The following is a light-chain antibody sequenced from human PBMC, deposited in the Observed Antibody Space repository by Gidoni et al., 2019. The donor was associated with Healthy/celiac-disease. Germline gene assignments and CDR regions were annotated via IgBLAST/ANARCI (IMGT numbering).Light chain of an antibody. Sequence: ELVMTQSPATLSVSPGERATLSCRASQSVSSNLAWYQQKPGQDPRLLSYGASTRATGIPARFSCSGSGTEFTLTISSLQSEDFAVYYCQQYNNWPPWTFGQGTKVEIK. CDR2: GAS. V-gene: IGKV3-15*01. J-gene: IGKJ1*01. CDR1: QSVSSN. CDR3: QQYNNWPPWT.